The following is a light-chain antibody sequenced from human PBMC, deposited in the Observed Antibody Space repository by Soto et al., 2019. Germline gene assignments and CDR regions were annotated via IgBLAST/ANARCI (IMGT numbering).Light chain of an antibody. Sequence: EIVLTQSSGTLSLSPGERATLSCRASQSVSSSSLAWYQQKPGQAPRLLIYDTSTRATGIPDRFSGSGSGTDFTLTISRLEPEDFAVYYCQQYVSSPLTFGGGTKVEIK. CDR1: QSVSSSS. V-gene: IGKV3-20*01. CDR2: DTS. CDR3: QQYVSSPLT. J-gene: IGKJ4*01.